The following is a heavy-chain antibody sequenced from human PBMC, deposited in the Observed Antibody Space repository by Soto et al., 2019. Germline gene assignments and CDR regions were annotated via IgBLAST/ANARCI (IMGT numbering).Heavy chain of an antibody. D-gene: IGHD3-16*01. V-gene: IGHV3-23*01. Sequence: EVQLWQSGGGLVQPGGSLRLSCAASGFIFSNYAMNWVRQAPGKGLEWVSIVTSRGDTTYYADSVKGRFTISRDNSKNTLYLQVNSLTAEDTAVYYCAKDRLGGGLDYWGQGTLVSVSS. CDR1: GFIFSNYA. CDR3: AKDRLGGGLDY. CDR2: VTSRGDTT. J-gene: IGHJ4*02.